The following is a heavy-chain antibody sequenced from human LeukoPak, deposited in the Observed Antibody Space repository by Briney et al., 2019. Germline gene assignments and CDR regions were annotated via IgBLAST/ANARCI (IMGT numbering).Heavy chain of an antibody. Sequence: GGSLRLSCAASGFTFDDYGMSWVRQAPGKGLEWVSGINWNGGSTGYADSVKGRFTISRDNAKNSLYLQMNSLRAEDTALYHCARVFLGPYCSGGSCYYYYYMDVWGKGTTVTVSS. CDR1: GFTFDDYG. J-gene: IGHJ6*03. CDR3: ARVFLGPYCSGGSCYYYYYMDV. V-gene: IGHV3-20*01. D-gene: IGHD2-15*01. CDR2: INWNGGST.